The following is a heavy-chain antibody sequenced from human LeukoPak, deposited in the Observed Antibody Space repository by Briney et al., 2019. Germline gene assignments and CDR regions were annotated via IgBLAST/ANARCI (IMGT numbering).Heavy chain of an antibody. V-gene: IGHV3-53*01. CDR3: ARDWNSALDY. Sequence: PGGSLRLSCAASGFTFSSYSMNWVRQAPGKGLEWVSVIYSGGSTYYADSVKGRFTISRDNSKNTLYLQMNSLRAEDTAIYYCARDWNSALDYWGQGTLVTVSS. D-gene: IGHD1/OR15-1a*01. CDR1: GFTFSSYS. CDR2: IYSGGST. J-gene: IGHJ4*02.